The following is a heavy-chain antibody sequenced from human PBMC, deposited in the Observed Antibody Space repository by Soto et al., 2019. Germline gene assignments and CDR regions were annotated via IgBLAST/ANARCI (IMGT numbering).Heavy chain of an antibody. CDR1: GGSFSGYY. D-gene: IGHD1-26*01. Sequence: QVQLQQWGAGLLKPSETLSLTCAVYGGSFSGYYWSWIRQPPGKGLEWIGEINHSGSTNYNPSLKSRVTISVDTSKNQCSLKLSSVTAADTAVYYCARAAGAVFRSRTRFDYGGQGTLVTVSS. V-gene: IGHV4-34*01. J-gene: IGHJ4*02. CDR2: INHSGST. CDR3: ARAAGAVFRSRTRFDY.